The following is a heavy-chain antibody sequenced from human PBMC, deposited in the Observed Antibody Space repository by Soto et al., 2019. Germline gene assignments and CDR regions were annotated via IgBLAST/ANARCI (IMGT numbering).Heavy chain of an antibody. CDR2: IYYSGST. J-gene: IGHJ5*02. Sequence: PSETLSLTCTVSGGSISSGGYYWSWIRQHPGKGLEWIGYIYYSGSTYYNPSLKSRVTISVDTSKNQFSLKLSSVTAADTAVYYCARDIVKGYDSSGYYPRGQFDPWGQGTLVTVSS. D-gene: IGHD3-22*01. V-gene: IGHV4-31*03. CDR3: ARDIVKGYDSSGYYPRGQFDP. CDR1: GGSISSGGYY.